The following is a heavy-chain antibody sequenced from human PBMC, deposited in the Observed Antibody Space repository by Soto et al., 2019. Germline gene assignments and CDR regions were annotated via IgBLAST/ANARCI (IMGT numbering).Heavy chain of an antibody. CDR1: GFTFRTYT. V-gene: IGHV3-21*01. CDR3: ARDRGYDAHDYYYNAMDV. D-gene: IGHD3-10*01. CDR2: IRGFSPYT. Sequence: EVQLVESGGGLVKPGGSLRLSCISSGFTFRTYTMNWVRQAPGKGLEWVSGIRGFSPYTFYAESVRGRFTISRDNAKNSLFLQMDSLRDADTAVYYCARDRGYDAHDYYYNAMDVWGQGTTVTVSS. J-gene: IGHJ6*02.